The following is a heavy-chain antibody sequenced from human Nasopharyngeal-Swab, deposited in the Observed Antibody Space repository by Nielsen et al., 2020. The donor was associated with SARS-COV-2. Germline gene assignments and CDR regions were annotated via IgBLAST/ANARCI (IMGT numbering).Heavy chain of an antibody. CDR2: IGSTGGST. J-gene: IGHJ2*01. CDR1: GFTFSGYA. D-gene: IGHD2-15*01. V-gene: IGHV3-23*01. Sequence: GESLKISCAASGFTFSGYAMSWVRQAPGKGLEWVSAIGSTGGSTYYADSVKGQFTISRDNSKNTLYLQMNSLRAEDTAVYYCAKDRGCSGGSCYVHWYFDLWGRGTLVTVSS. CDR3: AKDRGCSGGSCYVHWYFDL.